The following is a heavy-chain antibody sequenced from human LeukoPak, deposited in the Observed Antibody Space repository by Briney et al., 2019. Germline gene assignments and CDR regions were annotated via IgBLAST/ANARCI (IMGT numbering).Heavy chain of an antibody. Sequence: SETLSLTCAVPGGSITSSSYYWGWIRQPPGKGLEWIGSIYYSGSTYYNPSLKSRVTISVDTSKNQFSLRLSSVTAADTAVYYCARDKQDYSRYNWFDPWGQGTLVTVSS. CDR2: IYYSGST. CDR3: ARDKQDYSRYNWFDP. V-gene: IGHV4-39*07. D-gene: IGHD2-15*01. J-gene: IGHJ5*02. CDR1: GGSITSSSYY.